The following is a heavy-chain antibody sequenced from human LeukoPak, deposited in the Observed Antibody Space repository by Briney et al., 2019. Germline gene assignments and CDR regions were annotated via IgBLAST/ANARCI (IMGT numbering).Heavy chain of an antibody. CDR3: ARDRGGYYDSSGNLEIDY. V-gene: IGHV1-69*05. Sequence: GSSVKVSCKASGGTFSSYAISWLRQAPGQGLEWMGGIIPIFGTANYAQKFQGRVTITTDESTSTAYMELSSLRSEDTAVYYCARDRGGYYDSSGNLEIDYWGQGTLVTVSS. D-gene: IGHD3-22*01. CDR2: IIPIFGTA. CDR1: GGTFSSYA. J-gene: IGHJ4*02.